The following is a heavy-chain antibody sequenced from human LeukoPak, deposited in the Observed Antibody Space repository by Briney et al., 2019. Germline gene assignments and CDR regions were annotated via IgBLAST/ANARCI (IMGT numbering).Heavy chain of an antibody. CDR2: IYYSGST. CDR1: GGSISSYY. CDR3: ARAGGSYFGWFDP. D-gene: IGHD1-26*01. V-gene: IGHV4-59*01. Sequence: SETLSLTCTVSGGSISSYYWSWIRQPPGKGLEWIGYIYYSGSTNYNPSLKSRVTISVDTSKNQFSLKLSSVTAADTAVYYCARAGGSYFGWFDPWGQGTLVTVSS. J-gene: IGHJ5*02.